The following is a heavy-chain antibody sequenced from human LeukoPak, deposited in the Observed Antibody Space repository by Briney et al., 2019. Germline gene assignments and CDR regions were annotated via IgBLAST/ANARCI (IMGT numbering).Heavy chain of an antibody. Sequence: ASVKVSCKASGYTFTSYDINWVRQATGQGLEWMGWMNPNSGNTGYAQKFQGRVTMTRNTSISTAYTELSSLRSEDTAVYYCARDSYGSGENDAFDIWGQGTMVTVSS. CDR3: ARDSYGSGENDAFDI. V-gene: IGHV1-8*01. CDR1: GYTFTSYD. J-gene: IGHJ3*02. D-gene: IGHD3-10*01. CDR2: MNPNSGNT.